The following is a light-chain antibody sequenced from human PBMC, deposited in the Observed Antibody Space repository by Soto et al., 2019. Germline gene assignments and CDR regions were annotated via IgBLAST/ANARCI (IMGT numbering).Light chain of an antibody. CDR3: NSYTRFSTYV. Sequence: QSVLTQPASVSGSPGQSITISCTGASSDVGLYDFVSWYQHHAGKAPKLLIFEVSYRPSGVSSRFSGSKSGNTASLTISGLQAEDEADYYCNSYTRFSTYVFGTGTKLTVL. CDR1: SSDVGLYDF. CDR2: EVS. V-gene: IGLV2-14*01. J-gene: IGLJ1*01.